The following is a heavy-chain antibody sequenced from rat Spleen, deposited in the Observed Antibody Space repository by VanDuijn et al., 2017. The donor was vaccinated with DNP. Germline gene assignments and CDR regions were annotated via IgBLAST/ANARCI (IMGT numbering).Heavy chain of an antibody. CDR2: FGPGGRDT. V-gene: IGHV5-19*01. D-gene: IGHD4-1*01. CDR1: GFSFSNYG. CDR3: TREGAETGYFDY. Sequence: EVQLVESGGGLVQPGRSLKLSCAASGFSFSNYGMHWIRQAPTKGLEWVASFGPGGRDTYYRDSVKGRFTISRDNAKSTLSLLMSGLRSDDTATYYCTREGAETGYFDYWGRGVMVTVSS. J-gene: IGHJ2*01.